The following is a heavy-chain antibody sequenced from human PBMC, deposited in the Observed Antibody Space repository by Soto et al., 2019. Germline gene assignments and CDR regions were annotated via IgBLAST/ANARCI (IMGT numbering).Heavy chain of an antibody. Sequence: PGESLKISCKSSGYSFTSYWIGWVRQMPGKGLEWMGVIYPGDSDTRYNPSFQGQVIISADKSISTAYLQWSSLKASDTAIYYCARQPDYDEHYNDMDVWGQGTAVTVYS. D-gene: IGHD3-3*01. CDR1: GYSFTSYW. V-gene: IGHV5-51*01. CDR2: IYPGDSDT. J-gene: IGHJ6*02. CDR3: ARQPDYDEHYNDMDV.